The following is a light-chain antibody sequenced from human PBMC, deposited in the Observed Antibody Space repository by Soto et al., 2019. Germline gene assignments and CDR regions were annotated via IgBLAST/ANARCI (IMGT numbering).Light chain of an antibody. Sequence: DIQLTQSPASLSASVGDRVTITCRASQSISSYLNWYQQKPGKAPKLLIYAASTLQSGVPSRFSVSGSGTDFSRTISSLQSEDFASYSCQQYYRYPITFGQGTLLEI. V-gene: IGKV1-39*01. CDR3: QQYYRYPIT. CDR1: QSISSY. CDR2: AAS. J-gene: IGKJ5*01.